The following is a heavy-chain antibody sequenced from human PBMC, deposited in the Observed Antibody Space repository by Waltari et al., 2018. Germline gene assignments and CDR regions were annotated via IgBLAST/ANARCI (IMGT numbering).Heavy chain of an antibody. V-gene: IGHV3-48*01. Sequence: EVQLVESGGGVVQPGGPLRLSCTVSGFIFRDYNMNWVRKAPGKGLEWVVQISSRSTTWDYVDSGRGRFASSRDDARKALFLQRDSLGGDDTAVYYCAGGGDNSGWHELTDFDYWGQGALGIVSS. D-gene: IGHD6-19*01. CDR2: ISSRSTTW. CDR3: AGGGDNSGWHELTDFDY. J-gene: IGHJ4*02. CDR1: GFIFRDYN.